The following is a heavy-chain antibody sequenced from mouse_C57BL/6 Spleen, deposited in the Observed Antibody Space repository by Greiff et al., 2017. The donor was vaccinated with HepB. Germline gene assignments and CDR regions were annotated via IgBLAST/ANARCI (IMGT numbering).Heavy chain of an antibody. CDR2: IYPGDGDT. J-gene: IGHJ1*03. CDR1: GYAFSSSW. V-gene: IGHV1-82*01. Sequence: QVQLKESGPELVKPGASVKISCKASGYAFSSSWMNWVKQRPGKGLEWIGRIYPGDGDTNYNGKFKGKATLTADTSSSTAYMQLSSLTSEDSAVYFCASYGSSYDWYFDVWGTGTTVTVSS. CDR3: ASYGSSYDWYFDV. D-gene: IGHD1-1*01.